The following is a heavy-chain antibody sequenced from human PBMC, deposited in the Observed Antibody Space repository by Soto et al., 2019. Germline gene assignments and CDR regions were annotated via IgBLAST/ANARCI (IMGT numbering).Heavy chain of an antibody. CDR2: IYYSGST. CDR3: GGGSGRNYYYMDV. Sequence: SETLSLTCTVSGGSISSYYWSWIRQPPGKGLEWIGYIYYSGSTNYNPSLKSRVTISVDTSKNQFSLKLSSVTAADTAVYYCGGGSGRNYYYMDVWGKGTTVTVSS. V-gene: IGHV4-59*12. CDR1: GGSISSYY. J-gene: IGHJ6*03. D-gene: IGHD3-10*01.